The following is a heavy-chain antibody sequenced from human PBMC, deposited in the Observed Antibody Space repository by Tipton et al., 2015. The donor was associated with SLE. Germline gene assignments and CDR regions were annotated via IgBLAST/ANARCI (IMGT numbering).Heavy chain of an antibody. D-gene: IGHD3-10*01. J-gene: IGHJ4*01. CDR1: GGSISSHY. CDR3: ARDYGDY. V-gene: IGHV4-59*11. Sequence: TLSLTCTVSGGSISSHYWSWIRQPPGKGLEWIGYIYYSGITNYNPSLKSRVTISVDTSKNQFSLKLSSVTAADTAVYYCARDYGDYWGHGSLVPVSS. CDR2: IYYSGIT.